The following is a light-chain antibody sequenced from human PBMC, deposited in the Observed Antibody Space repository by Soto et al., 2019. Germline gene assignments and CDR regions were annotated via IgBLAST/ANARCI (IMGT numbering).Light chain of an antibody. J-gene: IGKJ1*01. CDR3: QQYNNWRRT. Sequence: EIVMTQSPATLSVSPGERATLSCRASQSVSSNLACYQQKPGQAPRLLIYGASTRATGIPARFSGSGSGTEFTLTISSLQSEDFAVYYCQQYNNWRRTFGQGTKVDI. V-gene: IGKV3-15*01. CDR1: QSVSSN. CDR2: GAS.